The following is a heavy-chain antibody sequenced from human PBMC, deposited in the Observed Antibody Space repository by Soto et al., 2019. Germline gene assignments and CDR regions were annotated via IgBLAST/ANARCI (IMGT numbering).Heavy chain of an antibody. CDR2: IGTAGDT. V-gene: IGHV3-13*01. Sequence: SLRLXCAASGFTFSSYDMHWVRQATGKGLEWVSAIGTAGDTYYPGSVKGRFTISRENAKNSLYLQMNSLRAGDTAVYYCARISSGWSEVNAFDIWGQGTMVTV. D-gene: IGHD6-19*01. CDR1: GFTFSSYD. CDR3: ARISSGWSEVNAFDI. J-gene: IGHJ3*02.